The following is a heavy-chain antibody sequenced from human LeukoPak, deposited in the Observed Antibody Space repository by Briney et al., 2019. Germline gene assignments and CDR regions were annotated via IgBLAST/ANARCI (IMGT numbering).Heavy chain of an antibody. D-gene: IGHD5-24*01. CDR1: GGSISSYY. V-gene: IGHV4-59*01. Sequence: SETLSLTCAASGGSISSYYWSWIRQPPGKGLEWIGYIYYSGSTNYNPSLKSRVTISVDTSKNQFSLKLSSVTAADTAVYYCARTRDGYNFFDYWGQGTLVTVSS. CDR3: ARTRDGYNFFDY. J-gene: IGHJ4*02. CDR2: IYYSGST.